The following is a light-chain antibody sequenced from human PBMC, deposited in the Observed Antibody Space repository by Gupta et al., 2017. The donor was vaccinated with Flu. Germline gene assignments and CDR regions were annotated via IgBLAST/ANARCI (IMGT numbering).Light chain of an antibody. CDR1: QTVYNN. CDR3: QQYDEWPPWT. CDR2: DAS. Sequence: EKVMTQSPATLSVSPGERVTLSCRASQTVYNNLAWYQQKPGQAPRLLIYDASTRSTDVPARFSGSGYGTEFTLTISSRQSDDVAVYYCQQYDEWPPWTFGQGTRVEIK. V-gene: IGKV3-15*01. J-gene: IGKJ1*01.